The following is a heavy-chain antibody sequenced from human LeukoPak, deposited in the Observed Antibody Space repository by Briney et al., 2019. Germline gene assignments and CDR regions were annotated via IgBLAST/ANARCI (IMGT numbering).Heavy chain of an antibody. J-gene: IGHJ4*02. D-gene: IGHD6-19*01. CDR1: GFTFSSHW. Sequence: GGSLRLSCAASGFTFSSHWMNWVRQAPGKGLEWVANIKQDGSEKYYVDSVKGRFTISRDNAKNSLYLQMNSLRAEDTAVYYCARDAPSSGWYGDFDYWGQGTLVTVSS. CDR3: ARDAPSSGWYGDFDY. CDR2: IKQDGSEK. V-gene: IGHV3-7*01.